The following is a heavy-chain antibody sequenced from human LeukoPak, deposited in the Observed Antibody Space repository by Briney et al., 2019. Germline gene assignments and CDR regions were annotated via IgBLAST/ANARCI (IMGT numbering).Heavy chain of an antibody. V-gene: IGHV4-30-2*01. CDR3: ARAFPHGSWFDP. CDR2: ISYSGST. Sequence: PSETLSLTCVVSGGSISSGDYSWSWIRQPTGKGLEWIGYISYSGSTYFDPSLKSRVTISVDGSKNQFSLKLTSVTAADTAVYYCARAFPHGSWFDPWGQGTLVTVSS. CDR1: GGSISSGDYS. J-gene: IGHJ5*02.